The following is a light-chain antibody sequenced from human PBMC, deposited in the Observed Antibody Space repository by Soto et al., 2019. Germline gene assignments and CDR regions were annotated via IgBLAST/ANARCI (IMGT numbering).Light chain of an antibody. J-gene: IGKJ5*01. CDR2: ELS. V-gene: IGKV2D-29*01. Sequence: EIEMTTTPLSLSVAPGQPASISCKSSESLLHSDGKTYLYWYLQKPGQPPHLLIYELSNRFSGVPDKFSGSGSGTDFTLKISRVEAEDVGVYYCMQCILVPITFGQGGLLEIK. CDR3: MQCILVPIT. CDR1: ESLLHSDGKTY.